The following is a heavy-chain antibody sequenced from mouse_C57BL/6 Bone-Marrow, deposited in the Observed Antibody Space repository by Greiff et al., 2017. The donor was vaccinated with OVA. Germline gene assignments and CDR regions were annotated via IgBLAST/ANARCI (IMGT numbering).Heavy chain of an antibody. CDR3: ARKIYYYGSSYQFYAMDY. CDR2: IWSGGST. Sequence: QVTLKVSGPGLVQPSQSLSITCTVSGFSLTSYGVHWVRQSPGKGLEWLGVIWSGGSTDYNAAFISRLSISKDNSKSQVFFKMNSLQADDTAIYYCARKIYYYGSSYQFYAMDYWGQGTSVTVSS. CDR1: GFSLTSYG. V-gene: IGHV2-2*01. D-gene: IGHD1-1*01. J-gene: IGHJ4*01.